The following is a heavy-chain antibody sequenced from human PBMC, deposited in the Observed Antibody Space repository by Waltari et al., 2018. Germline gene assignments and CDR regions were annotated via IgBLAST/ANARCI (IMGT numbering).Heavy chain of an antibody. V-gene: IGHV3-21*01. Sequence: EVQLVESGGGLVKPGGHLRLSCAAPGFTFSSYSMNGVRQAPGKGLDCVSAISSSSSYIYYADSVKGRFTSSRDNAKNSLYLQMNSLRAEDTAVYYCARDGQQLELFDYWGQGTLVTVSS. D-gene: IGHD6-13*01. CDR1: GFTFSSYS. J-gene: IGHJ4*02. CDR2: ISSSSSYI. CDR3: ARDGQQLELFDY.